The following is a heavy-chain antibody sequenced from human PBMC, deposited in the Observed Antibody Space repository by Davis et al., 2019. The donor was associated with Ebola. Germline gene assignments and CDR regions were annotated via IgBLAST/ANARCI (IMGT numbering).Heavy chain of an antibody. CDR3: ARESGSSAYYYYGMDV. J-gene: IGHJ6*02. CDR2: ISSSGSTI. V-gene: IGHV3-11*01. Sequence: PGGSLRLSCAASGFTFSDYYMSWIRQAPGKGLEWVSYISSSGSTIYYADSVKGRFTIPRDNAKNSLYLQMNSLRAEDTAVYYCARESGSSAYYYYGMDVWGQGTTVTVSS. CDR1: GFTFSDYY. D-gene: IGHD3-22*01.